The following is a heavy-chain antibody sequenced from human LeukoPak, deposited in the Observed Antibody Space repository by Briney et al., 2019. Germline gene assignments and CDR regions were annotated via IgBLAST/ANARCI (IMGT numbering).Heavy chain of an antibody. J-gene: IGHJ5*02. Sequence: ASVKVSCKASGYTFTNYAVSWLRQAPGQTLEWMGWVSAYSGNTNYAQNFHDRLTMTTDTSTSTAYMELRSLTSEDMAVYYCAREGRLMSDTTVHPWGQGTLVTVSP. V-gene: IGHV1-18*03. CDR2: VSAYSGNT. CDR1: GYTFTNYA. CDR3: AREGRLMSDTTVHP. D-gene: IGHD2/OR15-2a*01.